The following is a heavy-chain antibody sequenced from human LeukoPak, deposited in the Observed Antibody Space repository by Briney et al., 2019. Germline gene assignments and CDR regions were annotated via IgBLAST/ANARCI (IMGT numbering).Heavy chain of an antibody. CDR3: ARALGGYYYCGMDV. Sequence: GRSLRLSCAASGFTFSSYAMHWVRQAPGKGLEWVAVISYDGSNKYYADSVKGRFTISRDNSKNTLYLQMNSLRAEDTAVYYCARALGGYYYCGMDVWGQGTTVTVSS. V-gene: IGHV3-30*04. CDR1: GFTFSSYA. CDR2: ISYDGSNK. D-gene: IGHD3-16*01. J-gene: IGHJ6*02.